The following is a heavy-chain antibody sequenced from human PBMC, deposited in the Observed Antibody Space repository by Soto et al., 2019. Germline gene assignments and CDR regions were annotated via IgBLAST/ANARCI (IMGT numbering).Heavy chain of an antibody. CDR1: GGTFSSYA. D-gene: IGHD2-2*01. CDR2: IIPIFGTA. CDR3: AREGIVVVPAAIYYYYGMDV. Sequence: SVKVSCKASGGTFSSYAISWVRQAPGQGGEWMGGIIPIFGTANYAQKFQGRVTITADESTSTAYMELSSLRSEDTAVYYCAREGIVVVPAAIYYYYGMDVWGQGTTVTVSS. J-gene: IGHJ6*02. V-gene: IGHV1-69*13.